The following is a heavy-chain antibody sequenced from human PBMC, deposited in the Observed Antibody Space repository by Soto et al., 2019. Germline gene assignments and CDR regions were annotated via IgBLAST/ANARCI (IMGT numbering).Heavy chain of an antibody. D-gene: IGHD1-7*01. J-gene: IGHJ4*02. CDR3: TTSHAGELNN. V-gene: IGHV4-4*02. CDR1: GGSISSSSW. CDR2: IFESGAN. Sequence: QVQLQESGPGLVKPSGTLSLTCAVSGGSISSSSWWTWVRQSPGKGLEWIGEIFESGANNYNPSLKSRLTMSVDKSKNQFSLNLSSLTAAYTAVYFCTTSHAGELNNWGQGTLVTVSS.